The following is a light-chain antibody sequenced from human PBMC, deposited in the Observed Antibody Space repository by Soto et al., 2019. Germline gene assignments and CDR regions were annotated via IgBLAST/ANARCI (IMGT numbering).Light chain of an antibody. V-gene: IGKV3-11*01. CDR3: QQRSDWPFT. CDR1: QSVSSY. Sequence: EIVLTQSPTTLSLSPGERATLSCRASQSVSSYFAWYQQKPGQAPRLLIYDASTRAAGSPARFSGSGSGTDFTLTISSLEPEDVAVYYCQQRSDWPFTFGGGTKVEIK. CDR2: DAS. J-gene: IGKJ4*01.